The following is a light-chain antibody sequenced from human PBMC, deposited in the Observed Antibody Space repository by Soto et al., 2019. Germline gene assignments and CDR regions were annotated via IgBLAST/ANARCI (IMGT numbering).Light chain of an antibody. Sequence: QSVLTQPPSVSAAPGQTVTISCSRSGSNIRDHYLSWYQHHPGAAPKLLIFETNRRPAGILDRFSGSKSGTSATLGITGLQTADEGDYYCASWDNTLSDGRVFGPETKVTVL. CDR1: GSNIRDHY. CDR2: ETN. V-gene: IGLV1-51*02. J-gene: IGLJ1*01. CDR3: ASWDNTLSDGRV.